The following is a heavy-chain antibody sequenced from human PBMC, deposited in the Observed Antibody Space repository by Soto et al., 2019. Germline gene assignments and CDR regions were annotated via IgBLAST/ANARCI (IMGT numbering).Heavy chain of an antibody. J-gene: IGHJ4*02. D-gene: IGHD3-22*01. CDR1: GGSISSYY. V-gene: IGHV4-59*01. CDR3: ARVSRSRYDSSGYLRVTYFDY. Sequence: SETLSLTCTVSGGSISSYYWSWIRQPPGKGLEWIGYIYYSGSTNYNPSLKSRVTISVDTSKNQFSLKLSSVTAADTAVYYCARVSRSRYDSSGYLRVTYFDYWGPGTLVTVSS. CDR2: IYYSGST.